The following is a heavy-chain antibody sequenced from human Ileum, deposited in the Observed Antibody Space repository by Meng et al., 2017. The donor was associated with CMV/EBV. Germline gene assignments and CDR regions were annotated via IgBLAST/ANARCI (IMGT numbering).Heavy chain of an antibody. CDR1: GFTFSSSS. CDR3: TRDFGGLSL. J-gene: IGHJ4*02. V-gene: IGHV3-74*03. Sequence: EVQLVESGGGLVQPGGSLRLSCAASGFTFSSSSMDWIRQAPGKGLVWVSRINTDGSTTKYADSVKGRFTMSRDNTKDTLYLQMDSLRVEDMAVYYCTRDFGGLSLWGRGTLVTVSS. CDR2: INTDGSTT. D-gene: IGHD3-10*01.